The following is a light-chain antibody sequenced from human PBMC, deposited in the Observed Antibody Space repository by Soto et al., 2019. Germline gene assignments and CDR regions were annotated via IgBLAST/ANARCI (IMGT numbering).Light chain of an antibody. Sequence: DIRMTQSPSSLFASVGDRVTITCRASQDISHFLNWYQQKPGKAPKLLIYDASTLQTGVPSRFSGRGSGTDFTFTISSLQPDDSGTYYCQQYDDLPITFGQGTRLEIK. J-gene: IGKJ5*01. V-gene: IGKV1-33*01. CDR3: QQYDDLPIT. CDR2: DAS. CDR1: QDISHF.